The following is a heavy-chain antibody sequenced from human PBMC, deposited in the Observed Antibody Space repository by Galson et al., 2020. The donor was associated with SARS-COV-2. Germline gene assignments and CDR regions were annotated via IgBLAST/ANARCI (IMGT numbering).Heavy chain of an antibody. Sequence: SETLSLTCTVSGGSISSGGYYWSWIRQHPGKCLEWIGYIYYSGSTYYNPSLKSRVTISVDTSKNQFSLKLSSVTAADTAVYYCARDARAGDDFWSGYFSTYGMDVWGQGTTVTVSS. CDR1: GGSISSGGYY. CDR3: ARDARAGDDFWSGYFSTYGMDV. CDR2: IYYSGST. D-gene: IGHD3-3*01. V-gene: IGHV4-31*03. J-gene: IGHJ6*02.